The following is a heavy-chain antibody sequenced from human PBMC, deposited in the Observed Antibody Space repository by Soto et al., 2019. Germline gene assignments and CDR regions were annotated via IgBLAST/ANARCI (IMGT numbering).Heavy chain of an antibody. Sequence: QVPLVESGGGVVQPGRSLRLSCAASGFTFSSYAMHWVRQAPGKGLEWVAVISYDGSNKYYADSVKGRFTISRDNSKNTLYLQMNSLRAEDTAVYYCAREGVVGSLDYWGQGTLVTVSS. CDR2: ISYDGSNK. CDR1: GFTFSSYA. J-gene: IGHJ4*02. D-gene: IGHD1-26*01. CDR3: AREGVVGSLDY. V-gene: IGHV3-30-3*01.